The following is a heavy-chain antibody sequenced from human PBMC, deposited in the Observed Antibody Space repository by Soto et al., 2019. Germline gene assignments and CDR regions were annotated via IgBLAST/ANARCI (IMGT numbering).Heavy chain of an antibody. J-gene: IGHJ4*02. V-gene: IGHV1-3*01. D-gene: IGHD3-16*02. Sequence: QVQLVQSGAEVKKPGASVKVSCKASGYTFTSYAMHWVRQAPGQRREWMGWINAGNGNTKYSQKFQGRVTITRDTSASTAYMELSSLRSEDTAGYYCARDQGGTYYDYVWGSYRPASFDCWGQGTLVTVSS. CDR2: INAGNGNT. CDR3: ARDQGGTYYDYVWGSYRPASFDC. CDR1: GYTFTSYA.